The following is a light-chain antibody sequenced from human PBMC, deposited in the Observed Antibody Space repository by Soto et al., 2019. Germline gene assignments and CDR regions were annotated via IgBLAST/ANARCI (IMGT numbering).Light chain of an antibody. CDR2: TAS. J-gene: IGKJ5*01. CDR3: QQSYSNPIS. V-gene: IGKV1-39*01. CDR1: HSISSY. Sequence: DIHMTQSPSSLSASVGYRVTITCRASHSISSYLNWYQQKTGKAPNLLMYTASNLPRGVPSRLSGSGYGTDLTITISSIKTEDFETYYCQQSYSNPISFGHGTRLEIK.